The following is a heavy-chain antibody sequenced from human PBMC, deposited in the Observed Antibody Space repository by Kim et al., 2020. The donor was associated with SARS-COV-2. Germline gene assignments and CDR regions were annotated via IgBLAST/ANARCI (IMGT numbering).Heavy chain of an antibody. D-gene: IGHD3-10*01. Sequence: ADSVKGRFTISRDNAKNTLYLQMNSLRAEDTAVYYCAKGGLLWFGDPFDYWGQGTLVTVSS. CDR3: AKGGLLWFGDPFDY. J-gene: IGHJ4*02. V-gene: IGHV3-23*01.